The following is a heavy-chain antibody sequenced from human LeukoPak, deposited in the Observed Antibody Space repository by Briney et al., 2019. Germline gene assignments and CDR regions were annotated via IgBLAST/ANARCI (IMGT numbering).Heavy chain of an antibody. D-gene: IGHD6-13*01. J-gene: IGHJ4*02. CDR2: ISSSGNSI. V-gene: IGHV3-48*03. CDR1: GFTFSGYE. CDR3: ATDLGSSRPNF. Sequence: GGSLRLSCTASGFTFSGYEMNWVRQAPGKGLEWVSYISSSGNSIYYADSVKGRFTISRDNAKNSLYLQMNSLRAEDTAVYYCATDLGSSRPNFWGQGILVTVSS.